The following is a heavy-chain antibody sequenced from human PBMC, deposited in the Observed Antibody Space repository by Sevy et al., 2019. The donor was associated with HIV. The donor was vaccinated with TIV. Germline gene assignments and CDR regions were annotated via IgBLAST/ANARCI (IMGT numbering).Heavy chain of an antibody. CDR2: IWYDGSNK. J-gene: IGHJ4*02. V-gene: IGHV3-33*01. CDR3: AREGIAVARIGYYFDY. Sequence: GGYLRLSCAASGFTFSSYSMHWVRQAPGKGLEWVAIIWYDGSNKKYADSVKGRFSISRDNSKNTLCLQMNSLRAEDTAVYYCAREGIAVARIGYYFDYWGQGTLVTVSS. D-gene: IGHD6-19*01. CDR1: GFTFSSYS.